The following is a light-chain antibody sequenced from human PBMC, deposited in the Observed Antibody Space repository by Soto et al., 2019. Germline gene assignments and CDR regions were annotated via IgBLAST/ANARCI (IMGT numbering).Light chain of an antibody. CDR2: EVS. J-gene: IGLJ2*01. CDR3: SSYTSSSTLNVV. V-gene: IGLV2-14*01. CDR1: NSDVGAYSY. Sequence: QSALTQPASVSASPGQSITISCTGTNSDVGAYSYVSWYQQHPGKAPKLMIYEVSNRPSGVSNRFSGSKSGNTASLTISGLQAEDEADYYCSSYTSSSTLNVVFGGGTQLTVL.